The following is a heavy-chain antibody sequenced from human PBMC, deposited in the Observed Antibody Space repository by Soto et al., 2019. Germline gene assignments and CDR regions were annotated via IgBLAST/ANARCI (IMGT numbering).Heavy chain of an antibody. CDR3: ASSSGYDYYLDY. V-gene: IGHV4-30-2*01. D-gene: IGHD5-12*01. Sequence: SETLSLTCAVSGGSISSGGYSWSWIRQPPGKGLEWIGYIYHSGSTYNNPSLKSRVTISVDRSKNQFSLNLSSVTAADTAVYYCASSSGYDYYLDYWGQGTLVTVSS. CDR1: GGSISSGGYS. J-gene: IGHJ4*02. CDR2: IYHSGST.